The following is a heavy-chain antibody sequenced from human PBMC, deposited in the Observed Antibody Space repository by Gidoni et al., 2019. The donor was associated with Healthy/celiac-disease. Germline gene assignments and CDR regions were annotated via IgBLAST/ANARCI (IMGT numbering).Heavy chain of an antibody. V-gene: IGHV4-59*01. Sequence: QVQLQESGPGLVKPSETLYLTCTVSGGSISSYYWSWIGQPPGKGLEWIGYIYYSGSTNYNPSLQSRVTISVDTSKNQFSLKLSSVTAADTAVYYCARVRSGYYFDYWGQGTLVTFSS. D-gene: IGHD1-26*01. J-gene: IGHJ4*02. CDR1: GGSISSYY. CDR2: IYYSGST. CDR3: ARVRSGYYFDY.